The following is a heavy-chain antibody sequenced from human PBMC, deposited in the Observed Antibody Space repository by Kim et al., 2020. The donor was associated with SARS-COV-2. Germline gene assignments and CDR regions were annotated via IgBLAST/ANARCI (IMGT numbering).Heavy chain of an antibody. Sequence: GGSLRLSCAASGFTFSSYGMHWVRQAPGKGLEWVAVISYDGSNKYYADSVKGRFTISRDNSKNTLYLQMNSLRAEDTAVYYCAFNWGSAWGQGTLVTVSS. J-gene: IGHJ5*02. V-gene: IGHV3-30*03. CDR3: AFNWGSA. CDR2: ISYDGSNK. CDR1: GFTFSSYG. D-gene: IGHD7-27*01.